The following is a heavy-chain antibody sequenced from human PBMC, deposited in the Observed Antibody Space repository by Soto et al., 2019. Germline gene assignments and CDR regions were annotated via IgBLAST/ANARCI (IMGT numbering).Heavy chain of an antibody. V-gene: IGHV4-4*02. CDR2: IYHSGST. Sequence: QVQLQESGPGLVKPSGTLSLTCAVSGGSISSSNWWSWVRQPPGKGLEWIGEIYHSGSTNYNPSLKRRVTISVDKSKNQFSLKLSSVTAADTAVYYCARDGDYGSGPYYYGMDVWGQGTTVTVSS. CDR3: ARDGDYGSGPYYYGMDV. D-gene: IGHD3-10*01. CDR1: GGSISSSNW. J-gene: IGHJ6*02.